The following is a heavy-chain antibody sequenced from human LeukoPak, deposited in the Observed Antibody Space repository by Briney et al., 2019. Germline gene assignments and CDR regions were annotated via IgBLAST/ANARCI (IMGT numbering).Heavy chain of an antibody. V-gene: IGHV1-18*01. Sequence: ASVKVSCKASGYTFTGYFISWVRQAPGQGLEWMGWISAYNGNTKYAQKLQGRVTMTTDTSTSTAYMELRSLRSGDTPWYYRARHRLRTYYDILTGGRGWFDPWGQGTLVTVSS. CDR3: ARHRLRTYYDILTGGRGWFDP. D-gene: IGHD3-9*01. J-gene: IGHJ5*02. CDR2: ISAYNGNT. CDR1: GYTFTGYF.